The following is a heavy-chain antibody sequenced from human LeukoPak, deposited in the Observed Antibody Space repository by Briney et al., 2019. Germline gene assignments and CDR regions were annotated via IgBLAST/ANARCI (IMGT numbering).Heavy chain of an antibody. CDR1: GYTLTELS. CDR2: FDPEDGET. D-gene: IGHD3-3*01. J-gene: IGHJ2*01. CDR3: ARGPLRFLEWLPQWWYFGL. V-gene: IGHV1-24*01. Sequence: PGASVKVSCKVSGYTLTELSMHWVRQAPGKGLEWMGGFDPEDGETIYAQKFQGRVTMTEDTSTDTAYMELSSLRSEDTAVYYCARGPLRFLEWLPQWWYFGLWGRGTLVTVSS.